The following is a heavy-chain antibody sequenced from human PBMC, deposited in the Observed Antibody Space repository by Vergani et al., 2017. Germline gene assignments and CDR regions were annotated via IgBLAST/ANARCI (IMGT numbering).Heavy chain of an antibody. J-gene: IGHJ4*02. CDR3: ARYSSSWTLIPRVFDY. V-gene: IGHV4-39*01. D-gene: IGHD6-13*01. CDR1: GGSISSSSYY. Sequence: QVQLQESGPGLVKPSETLSLTCTVSGGSISSSSYYWGWIRQPPGKGLEWIGSIYYSGSTYYNPSLKSRVTISVDTSKNQFSLKLSSVTAADTAVYYCARYSSSWTLIPRVFDYWGQGTLVTVSS. CDR2: IYYSGST.